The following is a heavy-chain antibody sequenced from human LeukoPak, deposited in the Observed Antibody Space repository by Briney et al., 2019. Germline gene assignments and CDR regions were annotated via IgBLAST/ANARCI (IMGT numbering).Heavy chain of an antibody. CDR1: GYTFTNYG. V-gene: IGHV1-46*01. D-gene: IGHD1-26*01. Sequence: ASVKVSCKASGYTFTNYGINWVRQAPGQGLEWMGKINPSFNPGVDVTSYAQKFQGRVTMTRDISTNTVYMELSSLTSEDTAVYYCARAWESIAGYYFDYWGQGTLVTVSS. CDR3: ARAWESIAGYYFDY. CDR2: INPSFNPGVDVT. J-gene: IGHJ4*02.